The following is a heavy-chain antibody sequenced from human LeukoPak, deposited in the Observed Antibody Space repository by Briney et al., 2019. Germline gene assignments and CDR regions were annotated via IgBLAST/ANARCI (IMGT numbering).Heavy chain of an antibody. Sequence: PGRSLRLSCAASGFTFSSYSMNWVRQAPGKGLEWVSSISGSSSYIYYADSVKGRFTISRDNAKNSLYLQMNSLRAEDTAVYYCARGGYSYGYSDYWGQGTLVTVSS. D-gene: IGHD5-18*01. J-gene: IGHJ4*02. CDR1: GFTFSSYS. V-gene: IGHV3-21*01. CDR3: ARGGYSYGYSDY. CDR2: ISGSSSYI.